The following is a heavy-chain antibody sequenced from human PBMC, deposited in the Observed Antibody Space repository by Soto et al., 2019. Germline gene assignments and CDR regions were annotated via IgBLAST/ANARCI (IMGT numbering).Heavy chain of an antibody. CDR3: ARSPSSGWYYFDY. Sequence: GGSLRLSCAASDFTFSNYWMYWVRQAPGKGLVWVSRIKSDGSSTSYADSVEGRFTISRDNAKNTLYLQMNSLRGEDTAVYYCARSPSSGWYYFDYWGQGAPVTVSS. J-gene: IGHJ4*02. D-gene: IGHD6-19*01. CDR2: IKSDGSST. V-gene: IGHV3-74*01. CDR1: DFTFSNYW.